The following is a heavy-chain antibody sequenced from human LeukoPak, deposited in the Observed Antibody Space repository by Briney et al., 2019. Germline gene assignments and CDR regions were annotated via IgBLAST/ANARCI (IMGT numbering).Heavy chain of an antibody. CDR2: INPNSGGT. Sequence: GASVKVSCKASGYTFTDYYMHWVRQAPGQGLEWMGWINPNSGGTNYAQKLQGRVTMTTDTSTSTAYMELRSLRSDDTAVYYCVRDHHYYGSGKYDNPRGYYYYYMDVWGKGTTVTISS. CDR1: GYTFTDYY. D-gene: IGHD3-10*01. J-gene: IGHJ6*03. CDR3: VRDHHYYGSGKYDNPRGYYYYYMDV. V-gene: IGHV1-2*02.